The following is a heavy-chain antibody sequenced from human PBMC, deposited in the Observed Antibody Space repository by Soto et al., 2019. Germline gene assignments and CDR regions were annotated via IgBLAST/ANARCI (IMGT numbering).Heavy chain of an antibody. Sequence: PGGSLRLSCAASGFTFSSYAMSWVRQAPGKGLEWASAISGSGGSTYYADSVKGRFTISRDNSKNTLYLQMNSLRAEDTAVYYCAKETTCSGGSCPPGAFDIWGQGTMVTVSS. CDR3: AKETTCSGGSCPPGAFDI. J-gene: IGHJ3*02. V-gene: IGHV3-23*01. D-gene: IGHD2-15*01. CDR2: ISGSGGST. CDR1: GFTFSSYA.